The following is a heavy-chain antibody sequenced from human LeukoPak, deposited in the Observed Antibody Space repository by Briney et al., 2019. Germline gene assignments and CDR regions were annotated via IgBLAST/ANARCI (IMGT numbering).Heavy chain of an antibody. CDR2: IYPGDSDT. CDR3: ARRVPMAEVEFDY. CDR1: GYSFMTYW. Sequence: GVPLQISCQASGYSFMTYWIGWVRPMPGKGLEWMAIIYPGDSDTKYSPSFQDQVTISADKSINTAYLHWRSLKASDTAMYYCARRVPMAEVEFDYWGQGTLVTVSS. V-gene: IGHV5-51*01. D-gene: IGHD3-10*01. J-gene: IGHJ4*02.